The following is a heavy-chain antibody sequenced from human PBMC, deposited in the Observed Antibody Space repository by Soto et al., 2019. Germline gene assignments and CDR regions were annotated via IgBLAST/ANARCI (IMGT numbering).Heavy chain of an antibody. CDR3: VRGGANDF. D-gene: IGHD1-26*01. CDR1: GFTFSNYW. Sequence: EVQLVESGGGLVQPGGSLRLSCAASGFTFSNYWMHWVRQAPGKGLVWVSRISDDGGSTTYADSVKGRFTISRDNAKNMLYLQMNSLRAEETAVYYCVRGGANDFWGQGPLVTVSS. V-gene: IGHV3-74*01. CDR2: ISDDGGST. J-gene: IGHJ4*02.